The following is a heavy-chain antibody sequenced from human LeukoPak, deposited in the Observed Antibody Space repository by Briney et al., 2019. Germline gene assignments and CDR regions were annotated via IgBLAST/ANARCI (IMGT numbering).Heavy chain of an antibody. J-gene: IGHJ6*04. CDR2: ISWDGGST. V-gene: IGHV3-43*01. CDR1: GFTFDDYT. D-gene: IGHD3-10*02. Sequence: GGSLRLSCAASGFTFDDYTMHWVRQAPGKGLEWVSLISWDGGSTYYADSVKGRFTISRDNSKNSLYLQMNSLRAEDTAVYYCPELGITMIGGVWGKGTTVTISS. CDR3: PELGITMIGGV.